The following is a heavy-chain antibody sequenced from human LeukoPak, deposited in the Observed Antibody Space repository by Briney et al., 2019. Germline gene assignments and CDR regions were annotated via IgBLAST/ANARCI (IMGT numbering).Heavy chain of an antibody. J-gene: IGHJ6*02. CDR1: GGTFSSYA. V-gene: IGHV1-69*04. CDR3: ARDIVVVVAATPYYYYGMDV. CDR2: IIPILGIA. Sequence: SVKVSCKASGGTFSSYAISWVRQAPGQGLEWMGRIIPILGIANYAQKFQGRVTITADKSTSTAYMELSSLRSEDTAVYYCARDIVVVVAATPYYYYGMDVWGQGTTATVSS. D-gene: IGHD2-15*01.